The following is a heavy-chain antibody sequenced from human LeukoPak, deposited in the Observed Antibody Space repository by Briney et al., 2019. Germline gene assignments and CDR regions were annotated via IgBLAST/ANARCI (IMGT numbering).Heavy chain of an antibody. CDR2: INLDGTEE. CDR3: ASGRHDFLH. D-gene: IGHD3/OR15-3a*01. J-gene: IGHJ4*02. Sequence: PGGSLRLFCAASGFVFSTYWMTWVRQAPGKGLEWVANINLDGTEEHYVASSLKGRFTISRDNAKNSLYLQMTSLRVEDTAVYYCASGRHDFLHWGQGTLVTVSS. V-gene: IGHV3-7*01. CDR1: GFVFSTYW.